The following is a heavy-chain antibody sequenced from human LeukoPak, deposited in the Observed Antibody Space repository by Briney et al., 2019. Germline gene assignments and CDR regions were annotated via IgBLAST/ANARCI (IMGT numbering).Heavy chain of an antibody. V-gene: IGHV3-23*01. J-gene: IGHJ4*02. CDR1: GFTFRNYA. CDR2: ISGAGATT. D-gene: IGHD2-15*01. Sequence: GGSLRLSCAASGFTFRNYAMDWVRQGPGKGLERVAAISGAGATTFYTDSVKGRFTISRDNSKDTLYLQMNSLRAEDTAVYYCARQGSGPDYYFDYWGQGTLATVSS. CDR3: ARQGSGPDYYFDY.